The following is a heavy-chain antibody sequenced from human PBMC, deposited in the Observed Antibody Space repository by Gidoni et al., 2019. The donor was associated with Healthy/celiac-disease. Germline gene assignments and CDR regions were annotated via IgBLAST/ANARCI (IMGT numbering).Heavy chain of an antibody. V-gene: IGHV3-23*01. CDR3: AKDRPYSSSWYGWENVNWYFDL. CDR2: ISGSGGST. D-gene: IGHD6-13*01. CDR1: GFTFSSYA. J-gene: IGHJ2*01. Sequence: EVQLLESGGGLVQPGGSLRLSCAASGFTFSSYAMSWVRQAPGKGLEWVSAISGSGGSTYYADAVKGRFTISRDNSKNTLYLQMNSLRAEDTAVYYCAKDRPYSSSWYGWENVNWYFDLWGRGTLVTVSS.